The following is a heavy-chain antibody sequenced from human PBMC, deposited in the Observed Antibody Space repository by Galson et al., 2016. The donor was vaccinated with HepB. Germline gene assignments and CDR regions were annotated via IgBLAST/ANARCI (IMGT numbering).Heavy chain of an antibody. CDR3: AKDASTSWGFLYYFDS. Sequence: SLRLSCAASGFAFSSHWMHWVRQAPGKGLEWISAIRGSGSSTFYADSVQGRFTIFRDNSKNTLSLQMSSLRAEDTAVYYCAKDASTSWGFLYYFDSWGQGTLVTVSS. D-gene: IGHD3-16*01. V-gene: IGHV3-23*01. CDR2: IRGSGSST. CDR1: GFAFSSHW. J-gene: IGHJ4*02.